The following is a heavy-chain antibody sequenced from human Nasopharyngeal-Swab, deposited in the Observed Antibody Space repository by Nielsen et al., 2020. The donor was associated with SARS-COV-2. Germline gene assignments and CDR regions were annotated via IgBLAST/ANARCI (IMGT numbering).Heavy chain of an antibody. Sequence: GESLKISCAASGFTFSSYSMSWLRQAPGKGLEWVSTITGNGDTTYYADSVKGRFTISRDNSENTLYLQMNSLRTEDTAVYYCAREVIEQAVSDAFDFWGQGTMVTVSS. J-gene: IGHJ3*01. D-gene: IGHD3-16*02. CDR1: GFTFSSYS. CDR2: ITGNGDTT. V-gene: IGHV3-23*01. CDR3: AREVIEQAVSDAFDF.